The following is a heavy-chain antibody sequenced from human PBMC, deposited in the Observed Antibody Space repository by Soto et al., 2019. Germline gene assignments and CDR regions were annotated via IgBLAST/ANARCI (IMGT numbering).Heavy chain of an antibody. J-gene: IGHJ4*02. CDR2: ISAYNGDT. D-gene: IGHD3-3*01. CDR1: GYTFTNYG. Sequence: GASVKVSCKASGYTFTNYGISWVRQAPGQGLEWVGWISAYNGDTNYAQRLQDRVTMTTDTSTSTAHMELRSLTSNDTAVYYCARETSGQHDYWGQGTLVTVSS. V-gene: IGHV1-18*01. CDR3: ARETSGQHDY.